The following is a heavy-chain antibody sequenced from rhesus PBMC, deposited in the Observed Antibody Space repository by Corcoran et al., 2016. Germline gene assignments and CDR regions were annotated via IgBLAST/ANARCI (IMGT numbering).Heavy chain of an antibody. D-gene: IGHD3-3*01. V-gene: IGHV3S5*01. CDR2: INSIGCST. Sequence: EVQLVETGGGLVQPGGSLNLSCAASGFTFSSYGMSWVRQAPGKGLEWVSAINSIGCSTYYADSLKGRFTISRDNSKNTLSLQMNSLRAEDTAVYYCAKGDFWTGYYTGKGPYFDYWGQGVLVTVSS. CDR3: AKGDFWTGYYTGKGPYFDY. J-gene: IGHJ4*01. CDR1: GFTFSSYG.